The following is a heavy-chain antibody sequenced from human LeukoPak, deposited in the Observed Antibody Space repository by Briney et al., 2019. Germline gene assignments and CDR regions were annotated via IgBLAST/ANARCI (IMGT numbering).Heavy chain of an antibody. D-gene: IGHD6-13*01. J-gene: IGHJ5*02. CDR1: GGSFSGYY. V-gene: IGHV4-34*01. CDR3: ARRSSSWSTHDWFDP. Sequence: SETLSLTCAVYGGSFSGYYWSWIRQPPGKGLEWIGEINHSGSTNYNPSLKSRVTISVDTSKNQFSLKLSSVTAADTAVYYCARRSSSWSTHDWFDPWGQGTLVAVSS. CDR2: INHSGST.